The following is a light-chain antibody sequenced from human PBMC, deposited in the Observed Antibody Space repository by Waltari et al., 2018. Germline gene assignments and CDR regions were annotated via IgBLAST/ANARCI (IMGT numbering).Light chain of an antibody. Sequence: QSVLTQPPSVSGAPGQRVTIPCTGSSSNTGAGYDVHWYQQLPGTAPKLLIYGNSNRPSGVPDRFSGSKSGTSASLAITGLQAEDEADYYCQSYDSSLVVVFGGGTKLTVL. CDR2: GNS. J-gene: IGLJ2*01. V-gene: IGLV1-40*01. CDR1: SSNTGAGYD. CDR3: QSYDSSLVVV.